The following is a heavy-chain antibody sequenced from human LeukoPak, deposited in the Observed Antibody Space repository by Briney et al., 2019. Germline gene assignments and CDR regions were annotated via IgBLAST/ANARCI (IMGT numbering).Heavy chain of an antibody. D-gene: IGHD5-24*01. CDR1: GYTFSTHW. CDR3: AGRPEGIYNDVFDI. Sequence: GESLKISCQGSGYTFSTHWIAWVRQMPGKGLELMGVIYPDDSDTRYSRTFQGQVTMSVDKSTTTAHLQWRSLKASDTAMYYCAGRPEGIYNDVFDIWGQGTMVTVSS. CDR2: IYPDDSDT. V-gene: IGHV5-51*01. J-gene: IGHJ3*02.